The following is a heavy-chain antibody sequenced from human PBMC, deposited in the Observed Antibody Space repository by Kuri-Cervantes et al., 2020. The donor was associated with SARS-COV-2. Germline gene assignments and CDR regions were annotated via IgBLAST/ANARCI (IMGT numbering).Heavy chain of an antibody. CDR3: ARDTGYCGGDCSAFDI. J-gene: IGHJ3*02. CDR1: GGSISSYY. V-gene: IGHV4-59*01. D-gene: IGHD2-21*02. CDR2: IYYSGST. Sequence: SETLSLTCTVSGGSISSYYWSWIRQPPGKGLEWIGYIYYSGSTNYNPPLKSRVTISVDTSKNQFSLKLSSVTAADTAVYYCARDTGYCGGDCSAFDIWGQGTMVTVSS.